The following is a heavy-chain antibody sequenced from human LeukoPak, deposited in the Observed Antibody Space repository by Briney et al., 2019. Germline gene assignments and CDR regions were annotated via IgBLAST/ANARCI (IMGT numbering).Heavy chain of an antibody. CDR2: IYHSGST. D-gene: IGHD2-21*02. J-gene: IGHJ4*02. V-gene: IGHV4-38-2*02. CDR3: ARVTGGGDCYSDY. Sequence: SETLSLTCTVSGYSLSSGYYWGWIRQPPGKGLEWIGSIYHSGSTYYNPSLKSRVTISVDTSKNQFSLKLSSVTAADTAVYYCARVTGGGDCYSDYWGQGALVTVSS. CDR1: GYSLSSGYY.